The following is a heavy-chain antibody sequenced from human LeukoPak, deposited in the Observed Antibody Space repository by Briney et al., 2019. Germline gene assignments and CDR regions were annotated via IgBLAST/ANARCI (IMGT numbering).Heavy chain of an antibody. D-gene: IGHD4-17*01. V-gene: IGHV1-69*13. CDR2: IIPIFGTA. J-gene: IGHJ6*02. CDR1: GYTLTELS. CDR3: ASRTVTGYYYYGMDV. Sequence: SVKVSCKVSGYTLTELSMHWVRQAPGQGLEWMGGIIPIFGTANYAQKLQGRVTITADESTSTAYMELSSLRSEDTAVYYCASRTVTGYYYYGMDVWGQGTTVTVSS.